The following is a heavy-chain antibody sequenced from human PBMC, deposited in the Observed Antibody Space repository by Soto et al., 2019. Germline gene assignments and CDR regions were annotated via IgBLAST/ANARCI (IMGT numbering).Heavy chain of an antibody. V-gene: IGHV3-23*05. Sequence: PGGSLRPSCAASGFTFSSSAMTWVRQTPGKGLEWVSSIDSGFTTYYSDSLKGHFTISRDNSKNTVYLQMNSLRADDTAVYYCAKDQWELMHWGQGTLVTVSS. D-gene: IGHD1-26*01. CDR3: AKDQWELMH. CDR2: IDSGFTT. CDR1: GFTFSSSA. J-gene: IGHJ4*01.